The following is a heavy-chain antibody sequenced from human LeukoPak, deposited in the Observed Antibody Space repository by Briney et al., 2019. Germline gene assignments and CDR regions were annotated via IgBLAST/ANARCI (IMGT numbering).Heavy chain of an antibody. Sequence: GGSLRLSCAASGFTFDDYAMHWVRQAPGKGLEWVSGISWNSGSIGYADSVKGRFTISRDNAKNSLYLQMNSLRAEDTALYYCAKDIRGYGSGSYYTNYYYYGMDLWGQGTTVTVSS. CDR1: GFTFDDYA. D-gene: IGHD3-10*01. J-gene: IGHJ6*02. CDR3: AKDIRGYGSGSYYTNYYYYGMDL. V-gene: IGHV3-9*01. CDR2: ISWNSGSI.